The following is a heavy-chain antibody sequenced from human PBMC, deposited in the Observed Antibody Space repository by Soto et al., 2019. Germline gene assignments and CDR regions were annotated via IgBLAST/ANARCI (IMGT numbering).Heavy chain of an antibody. CDR2: LYYGRSA. CDR1: GDSISSYY. J-gene: IGHJ4*02. Sequence: QVQLQESGPGLVKPSETLSLTCAVSGDSISSYYCMWIRQPPGKGLESIGYLYYGRSANYNPSLRSRVTLAVDPSTNQCSLTLSSLTAADTAVYYCALRSMAVVPEYWGQGTLVTVSS. D-gene: IGHD3-22*01. V-gene: IGHV4-59*01. CDR3: ALRSMAVVPEY.